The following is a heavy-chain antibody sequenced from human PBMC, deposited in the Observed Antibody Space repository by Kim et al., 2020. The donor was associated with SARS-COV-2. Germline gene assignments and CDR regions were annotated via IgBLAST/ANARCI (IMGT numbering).Heavy chain of an antibody. V-gene: IGHV3-21*01. CDR3: ARDLVYDNHYYRGHQSGPGGDY. D-gene: IGHD1-26*01. Sequence: GGSLRLSCAASGFTFSSYSMNWVRQAPGKGLEWVSSISSSSSYIYYADSVKGRFTISRDNAKNSLYLQMNSLRAEDTAVYYCARDLVYDNHYYRGHQSGPGGDYWGQGTLVTVSS. J-gene: IGHJ4*02. CDR1: GFTFSSYS. CDR2: ISSSSSYI.